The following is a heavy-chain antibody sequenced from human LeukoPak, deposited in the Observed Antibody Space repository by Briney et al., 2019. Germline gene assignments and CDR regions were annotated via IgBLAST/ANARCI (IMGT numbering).Heavy chain of an antibody. D-gene: IGHD3-10*01. J-gene: IGHJ6*02. Sequence: GASVKVSCKASGYTFTSYDINWVRQATGQGLEWMGWMNPNSGNTGYAQKFQGRVTMTRNTSISTAYMELSSLRSEDTAVYYCARVTMVRGVIRYYYGMDVRGQGTTVTVSS. CDR1: GYTFTSYD. CDR2: MNPNSGNT. CDR3: ARVTMVRGVIRYYYGMDV. V-gene: IGHV1-8*01.